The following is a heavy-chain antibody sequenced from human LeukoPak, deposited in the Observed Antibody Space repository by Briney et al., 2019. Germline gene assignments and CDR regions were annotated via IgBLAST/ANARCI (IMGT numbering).Heavy chain of an antibody. Sequence: GGSLRLSCAASGVTFSNHAMSWVRQAPGKGLEWVSGITGSGANTYYADSVKGRFTISRDNAQNSLYLQMNSLRAEDTAIYYCVRDRGTYRPIDYWGQGTLVTVSS. CDR2: ITGSGANT. D-gene: IGHD1-26*01. CDR3: VRDRGTYRPIDY. CDR1: GVTFSNHA. J-gene: IGHJ4*02. V-gene: IGHV3-23*01.